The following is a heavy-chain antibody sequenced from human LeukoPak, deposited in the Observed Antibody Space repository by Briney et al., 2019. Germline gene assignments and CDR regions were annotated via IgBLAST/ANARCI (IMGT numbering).Heavy chain of an antibody. CDR2: IYYSGST. V-gene: IGHV4-59*01. Sequence: SETLSLTCTVSGGSISSYYWSWIRQPPGKGLEWIGYIYYSGSTNYNPSLKSRVTISVDTSKNQFSLKLSSVTAADTAVYYCARYYDYVWGSYRRGLFDYWGQGTLVTVSS. D-gene: IGHD3-16*02. CDR1: GGSISSYY. CDR3: ARYYDYVWGSYRRGLFDY. J-gene: IGHJ4*02.